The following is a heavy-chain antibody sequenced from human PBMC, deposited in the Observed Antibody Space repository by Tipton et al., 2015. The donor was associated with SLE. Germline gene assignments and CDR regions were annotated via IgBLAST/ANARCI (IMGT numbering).Heavy chain of an antibody. CDR3: ARGQGSGNYGSWFDP. V-gene: IGHV3-7*01. CDR1: GFSFRSYW. D-gene: IGHD4-23*01. Sequence: SLRLSCAASGFSFRSYWMSWVRQAPGRGLEWVANIRDDGGEKYYLESVKGRFTISRDNAENSVYLQMNSLRDEDTAVYYCARGQGSGNYGSWFDPWGQGTLVTVSS. J-gene: IGHJ5*02. CDR2: IRDDGGEK.